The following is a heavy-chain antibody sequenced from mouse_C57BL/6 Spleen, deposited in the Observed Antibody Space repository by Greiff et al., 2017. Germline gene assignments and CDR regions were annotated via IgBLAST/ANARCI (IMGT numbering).Heavy chain of an antibody. Sequence: QVQLQQPGAELVMPGASVKLSCKASGYTFTSYWMHWVKQRPGQGLEWIGEIDPSDSYTNYNQKFKGKSTLTVDKSSSTAYMQLSSLTSEDSAVYDCARRDGSTPFDYWGQGTTLTVSS. D-gene: IGHD1-1*01. V-gene: IGHV1-69*01. CDR3: ARRDGSTPFDY. CDR2: IDPSDSYT. J-gene: IGHJ2*01. CDR1: GYTFTSYW.